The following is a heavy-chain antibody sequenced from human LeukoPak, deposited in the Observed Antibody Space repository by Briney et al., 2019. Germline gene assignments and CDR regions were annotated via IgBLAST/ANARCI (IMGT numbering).Heavy chain of an antibody. Sequence: SGTLSLTCTVSGGSITSYYWSWIRQPPGKGLEWIGYIYHSGSTNYNPSLKSRVTISVDTSKNQFSLKLSSVTAADTAVYYCARGGVNYKIAGPWGQGALVTVSS. V-gene: IGHV4-59*01. CDR1: GGSITSYY. J-gene: IGHJ5*02. D-gene: IGHD3-10*01. CDR3: ARGGVNYKIAGP. CDR2: IYHSGST.